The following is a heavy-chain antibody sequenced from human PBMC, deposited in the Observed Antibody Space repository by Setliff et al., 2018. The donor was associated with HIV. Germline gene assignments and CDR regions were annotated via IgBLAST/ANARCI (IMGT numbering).Heavy chain of an antibody. Sequence: PSETLSLTCAVYGGSLSGYYWSWVRLSLGRGLEWIGEINQSGNTNFNPSLKSRLIISVDTSKSQFSLKLTSVTAADTALYYCAREGGQGYSGSGSFYHRNFDLWGRGTLVTVSS. CDR2: INQSGNT. CDR3: AREGGQGYSGSGSFYHRNFDL. V-gene: IGHV4-34*01. CDR1: GGSLSGYY. J-gene: IGHJ2*01. D-gene: IGHD3-10*01.